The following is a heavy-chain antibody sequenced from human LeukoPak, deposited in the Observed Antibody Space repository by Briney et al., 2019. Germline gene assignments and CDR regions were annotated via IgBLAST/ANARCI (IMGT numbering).Heavy chain of an antibody. CDR2: IWYDGSNK. D-gene: IGHD2-15*01. Sequence: GGALRLSCAASGFTFSSYGMHWVRQAPGNGLECVAVIWYDGSNKYYADSVKGRVTISRDNSKNTLSLQMNSLSAEHTAVYYCARDYCSGGSCYDFDYWGQGTLVTVSS. CDR1: GFTFSSYG. V-gene: IGHV3-33*01. CDR3: ARDYCSGGSCYDFDY. J-gene: IGHJ4*02.